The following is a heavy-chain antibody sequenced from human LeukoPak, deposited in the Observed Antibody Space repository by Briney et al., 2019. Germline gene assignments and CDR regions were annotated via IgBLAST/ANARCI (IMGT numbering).Heavy chain of an antibody. CDR3: ASIYGSGSYSIDY. Sequence: GGSLTLSCAASGFTFSDYYMSWIRQAPRQGLERVSYISSSDSTIYYADSVKSRFTISRDNAKNSLYLQMNSLRAEDTAVYYCASIYGSGSYSIDYWGQGTLVTVSS. D-gene: IGHD3-10*01. J-gene: IGHJ4*02. V-gene: IGHV3-11*01. CDR2: ISSSDSTI. CDR1: GFTFSDYY.